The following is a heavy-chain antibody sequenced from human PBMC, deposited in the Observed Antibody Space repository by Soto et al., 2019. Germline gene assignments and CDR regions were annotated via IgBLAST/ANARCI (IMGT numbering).Heavy chain of an antibody. CDR3: AKAGEIFGLVIFAYLDF. J-gene: IGHJ4*02. V-gene: IGHV3-30*18. Sequence: QVQLVESGGGVVQPGKSLRLSCANSGFTFNSYALHWVRQAPGKGLEWEALISNDGSKTFYADSVKGRFTISRDTAKNTLFLQMNSLTTEDTAVYFCAKAGEIFGLVIFAYLDFWGQGTLVAVSS. CDR2: ISNDGSKT. CDR1: GFTFNSYA. D-gene: IGHD3-3*01.